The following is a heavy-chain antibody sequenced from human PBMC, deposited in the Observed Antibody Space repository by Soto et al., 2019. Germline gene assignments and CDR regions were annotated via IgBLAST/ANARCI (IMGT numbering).Heavy chain of an antibody. J-gene: IGHJ6*02. D-gene: IGHD2-2*01. Sequence: QVQLQQWGAGLLKPSETLSLTCAVYGGSFSGSYWSWIRQPPGKGLGWIGEINHSGSINYNVSLKSRVTISVDTSRNQFSLKLSSVTAADAALYYCARVPTRHYYYYDGMDVWGQGTTVTVSS. CDR1: GGSFSGSY. CDR3: ARVPTRHYYYYDGMDV. V-gene: IGHV4-34*01. CDR2: INHSGSI.